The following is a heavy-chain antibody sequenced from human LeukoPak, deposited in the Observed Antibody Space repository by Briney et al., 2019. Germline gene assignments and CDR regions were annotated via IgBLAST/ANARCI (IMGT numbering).Heavy chain of an antibody. J-gene: IGHJ5*02. CDR1: GYTFSDYH. V-gene: IGHV1-2*02. CDR3: ARGDKKENHYGPSGFFDP. D-gene: IGHD4-17*01. CDR2: INPNSGGT. Sequence: GASVKVSCKASGYTFSDYHIHWVRQAPGQGLEWMGWINPNSGGTNFAPTFHGRVSMTRDTSISTAYMDLSSLRSDDTAVYCCARGDKKENHYGPSGFFDPWGQGTLVTVSS.